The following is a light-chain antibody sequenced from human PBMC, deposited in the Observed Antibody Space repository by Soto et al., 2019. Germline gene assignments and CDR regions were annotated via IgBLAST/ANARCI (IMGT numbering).Light chain of an antibody. J-gene: IGKJ4*01. Sequence: EIVMTQSPATLSVSPGERATLSCRASQSVSSNLDWYQQKPGQAPRLLIYGASTRATGVPARFSGSGSGTEFTPTISSLQSEDFAVYYCQQYNNWPLTFGGGTKVEIK. V-gene: IGKV3-15*01. CDR3: QQYNNWPLT. CDR2: GAS. CDR1: QSVSSN.